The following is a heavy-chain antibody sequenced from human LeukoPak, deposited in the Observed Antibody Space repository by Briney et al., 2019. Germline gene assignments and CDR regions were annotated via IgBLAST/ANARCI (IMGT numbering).Heavy chain of an antibody. CDR3: ARQGRDGYNTDYYYYGMDV. J-gene: IGHJ6*02. D-gene: IGHD5-24*01. CDR1: GGSISSSSYY. V-gene: IGHV4-39*01. Sequence: SETLSLTCTVSGGSISSSSYYWGWIRQPPGKGLEWIGSIYYSGSTYYNPSLKSRVTIPVDTSKNQFSLKLSSVTAADTAVYYCARQGRDGYNTDYYYYGMDVWGQGTTVTVSS. CDR2: IYYSGST.